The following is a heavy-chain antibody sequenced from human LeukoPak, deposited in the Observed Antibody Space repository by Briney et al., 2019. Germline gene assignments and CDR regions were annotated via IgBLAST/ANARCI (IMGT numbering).Heavy chain of an antibody. CDR2: IYYSGST. V-gene: IGHV4-59*05. Sequence: SETLSLTCTVSGGSISSYYWSWIRLPPGKGLEWIGSIYYSGSTYYNPSLKSRVTISVDTSKNQFSLKLSSVTAADTAVYYCARLIRGSGAFDIWGQGTMVTVSS. CDR3: ARLIRGSGAFDI. J-gene: IGHJ3*02. CDR1: GGSISSYY. D-gene: IGHD5-12*01.